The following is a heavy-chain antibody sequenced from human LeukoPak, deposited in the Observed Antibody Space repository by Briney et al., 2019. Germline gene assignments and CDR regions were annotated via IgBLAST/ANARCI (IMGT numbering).Heavy chain of an antibody. CDR1: GGSISGYY. Sequence: SEALSLTCAVYGGSISGYYWSWIRQPPGKGLEWVGEIHYTGGTSYNPSLKSRATISIDTSKNQLSLKLSSVTAADTAVYYCARGNILSGYCFDFWGQGALVTVSS. J-gene: IGHJ4*02. CDR2: IHYTGGT. V-gene: IGHV4-34*01. CDR3: ARGNILSGYCFDF. D-gene: IGHD3-9*01.